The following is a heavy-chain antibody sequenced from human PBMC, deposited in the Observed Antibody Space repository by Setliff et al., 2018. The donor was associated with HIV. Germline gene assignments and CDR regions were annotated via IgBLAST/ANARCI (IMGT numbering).Heavy chain of an antibody. V-gene: IGHV4-59*04. CDR2: IYYRGAT. CDR1: GASISSYY. Sequence: SETLSLTCSVSGASISSYYWSWIRQPPGKGLEWIGYIYYRGATYYNPTLQSRVTISADTSKNQFYLKLTSVTAADTAIYYCARPYDSLYGWGQGVLVTVSS. D-gene: IGHD3-22*01. CDR3: ARPYDSLYG. J-gene: IGHJ4*02.